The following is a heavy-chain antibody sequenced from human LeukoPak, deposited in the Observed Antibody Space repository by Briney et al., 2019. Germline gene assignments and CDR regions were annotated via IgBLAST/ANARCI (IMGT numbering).Heavy chain of an antibody. Sequence: GSLRLSCSASGFTFSSYAMHWVRQPPGKGLEWIGEIYHSGSTNYNPSLKSRVTISVDKSKNQFSLKLSSVTAADTAVYYCARDRAFITMVRGVIRNRWFDPWGQGTLVTVSS. V-gene: IGHV4-4*02. CDR3: ARDRAFITMVRGVIRNRWFDP. D-gene: IGHD3-10*01. CDR2: IYHSGST. J-gene: IGHJ5*02. CDR1: GFTFSSYA.